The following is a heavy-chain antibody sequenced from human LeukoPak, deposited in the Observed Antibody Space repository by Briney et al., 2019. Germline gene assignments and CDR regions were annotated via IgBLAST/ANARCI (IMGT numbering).Heavy chain of an antibody. D-gene: IGHD3-22*01. CDR2: INWNGGST. Sequence: GGSLRLSCAASGFTFDDHSMSWVRQAPGKGLEWVSGINWNGGSTGYADSVKGRFTISRDNAKNSLYLQMNSLRAEDTALYYCARGPTRYYYDSSGYYYSEYFQHWGQGTLVTVSS. J-gene: IGHJ1*01. CDR1: GFTFDDHS. V-gene: IGHV3-20*04. CDR3: ARGPTRYYYDSSGYYYSEYFQH.